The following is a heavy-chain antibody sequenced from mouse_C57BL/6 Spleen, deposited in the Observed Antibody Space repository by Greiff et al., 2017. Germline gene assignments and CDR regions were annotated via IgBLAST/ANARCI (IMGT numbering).Heavy chain of an antibody. D-gene: IGHD2-4*01. V-gene: IGHV1-54*01. J-gene: IGHJ4*01. CDR2: INPGSGGT. CDR1: GYAFTNYL. CDR3: ARFDYGGAMDY. Sequence: VQLVESGAELVRPGTSVKVSCKASGYAFTNYLIEWVKQRPGQGLEWIGVINPGSGGTNYNEKFKGKATLTADKSSSTAYMQLSSLTSEDSAVYFCARFDYGGAMDYWGQGTSVTVSS.